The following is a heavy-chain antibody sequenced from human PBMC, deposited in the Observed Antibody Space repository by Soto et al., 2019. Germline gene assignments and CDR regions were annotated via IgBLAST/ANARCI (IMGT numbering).Heavy chain of an antibody. Sequence: SETLSLTCTVSGGSISSYYWSWIRQPPGKGLEWIGYIYYSGSTNHNPSLKSRVTISVDTSKNQFSLKLSSVTAADTAVYYCARARIAARLTEFDYWGQGTLVTVSS. D-gene: IGHD6-6*01. CDR1: GGSISSYY. J-gene: IGHJ4*02. V-gene: IGHV4-59*01. CDR3: ARARIAARLTEFDY. CDR2: IYYSGST.